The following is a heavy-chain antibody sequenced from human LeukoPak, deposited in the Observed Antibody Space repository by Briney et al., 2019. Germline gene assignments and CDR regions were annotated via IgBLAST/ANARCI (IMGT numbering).Heavy chain of an antibody. V-gene: IGHV1-24*01. D-gene: IGHD3-9*01. CDR2: FDPEDGET. J-gene: IGHJ4*02. Sequence: GASVKVSCKVSGYTLTELSMHWVRQAPGKRLEWMGGFDPEDGETIYAQKFQGRVTMTEDTSTDTAYVELSSLRSEDTAVYYCATGGYYDILTGYYNLVYWGQGTLVTVSS. CDR3: ATGGYYDILTGYYNLVY. CDR1: GYTLTELS.